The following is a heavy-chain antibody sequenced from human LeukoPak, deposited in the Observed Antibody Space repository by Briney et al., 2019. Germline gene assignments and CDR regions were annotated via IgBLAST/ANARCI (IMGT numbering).Heavy chain of an antibody. CDR3: ARGMSTVTPFDY. CDR2: IYSSGIT. D-gene: IGHD4-11*01. V-gene: IGHV4-4*09. J-gene: IGHJ4*02. Sequence: PSETLSLTCTVSGGSISSYYWSWIRQPPGRGLECIGYIYSSGITDYNPSLKSRVTMSVDMSKNQFSLKLSSMTAADTAIYFCARGMSTVTPFDYWGQGSLVTVSS. CDR1: GGSISSYY.